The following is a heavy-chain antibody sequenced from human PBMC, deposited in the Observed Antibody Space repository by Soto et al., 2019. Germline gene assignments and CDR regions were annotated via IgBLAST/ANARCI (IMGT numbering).Heavy chain of an antibody. CDR1: GGSISSGGYY. CDR3: ARGGMVRGVIIKATYMDV. J-gene: IGHJ6*03. D-gene: IGHD3-10*01. CDR2: IYYSGST. V-gene: IGHV4-31*03. Sequence: SETLSLTCTVSGGSISSGGYYWSWIRQHPGKGLEWIGYIYYSGSTYYNPSLKSRVTISVDTSKNQFSLKLSSVTAADTAVYYCARGGMVRGVIIKATYMDVWGKGTTVTVSS.